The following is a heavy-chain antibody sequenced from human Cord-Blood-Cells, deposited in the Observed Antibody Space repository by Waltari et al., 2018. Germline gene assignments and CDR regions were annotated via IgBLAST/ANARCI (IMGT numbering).Heavy chain of an antibody. Sequence: EVQLVESGGGLVQPGGSLRLSCAASGFTFSSYWMSWVRQAPGKGLEWVAKIKQDGSEKYYVDSVKGRFTISRDNAKNSLYLQMNSLRAEDTAVYYCARAIFGVVIDYWGQGTLVTVSS. CDR3: ARAIFGVVIDY. CDR2: IKQDGSEK. J-gene: IGHJ4*02. CDR1: GFTFSSYW. D-gene: IGHD3-3*01. V-gene: IGHV3-7*01.